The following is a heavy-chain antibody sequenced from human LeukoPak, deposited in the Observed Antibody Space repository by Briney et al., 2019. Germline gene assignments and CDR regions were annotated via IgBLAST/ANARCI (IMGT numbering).Heavy chain of an antibody. Sequence: ASVKVSCKVSGYTLTELSMHWVRQAPGKGLEWMGGFDPEDGETIYAQKFQGRVTMTEDTSTDTAYMELSSLRSEDTAVYYCARASGYSGYDFYYYYYMDVWGKGTTVTVSS. V-gene: IGHV1-24*01. CDR1: GYTLTELS. CDR3: ARASGYSGYDFYYYYYMDV. D-gene: IGHD5-12*01. CDR2: FDPEDGET. J-gene: IGHJ6*03.